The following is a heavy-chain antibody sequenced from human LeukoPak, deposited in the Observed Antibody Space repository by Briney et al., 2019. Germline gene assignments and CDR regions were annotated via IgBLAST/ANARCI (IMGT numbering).Heavy chain of an antibody. CDR2: IKEDGSEK. D-gene: IGHD2-8*02. CDR3: ATYRQVLLPFES. V-gene: IGHV3-7*03. CDR1: GLTFSSYW. J-gene: IGHJ4*02. Sequence: GGSLRLSCAASGLTFSSYWMSWVRQAPGKGLEWVANIKEDGSEKYYVDSVKGRFTISRDNAKNTLYLQMNSLRAEDTAIYYCATYRQVLLPFESWGQGTLVTVSS.